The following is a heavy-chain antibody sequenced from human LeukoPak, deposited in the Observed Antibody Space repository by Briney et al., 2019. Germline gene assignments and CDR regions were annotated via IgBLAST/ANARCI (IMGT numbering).Heavy chain of an antibody. J-gene: IGHJ5*02. Sequence: KCAPTQSLTCTVSGRSISSSRNNWGWIRQPPGKGLEWIGSMFYSGSTYYNPSLKSRVTISVDTSKIQFSLRLSSVPAADTAVYYCTRLLDRNYEGGAFAPGRQGTLVT. D-gene: IGHD1-14*01. CDR3: TRLLDRNYEGGAFAP. CDR1: GRSISSSRNN. V-gene: IGHV4-39*01. CDR2: MFYSGST.